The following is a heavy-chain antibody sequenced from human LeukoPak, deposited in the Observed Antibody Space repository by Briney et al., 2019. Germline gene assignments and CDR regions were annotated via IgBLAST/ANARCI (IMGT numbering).Heavy chain of an antibody. V-gene: IGHV1-8*01. Sequence: ASVKVSCKASGYTFTSYDINWVRQATGQGLEWMGWMNPNSGNTGYAQKFQGRVTMTRNTSISTAYMALSSLRSEDTAVYYCARFTQYYYDSSGSWGQGTLVTVSS. D-gene: IGHD3-22*01. CDR2: MNPNSGNT. CDR1: GYTFTSYD. CDR3: ARFTQYYYDSSGS. J-gene: IGHJ5*02.